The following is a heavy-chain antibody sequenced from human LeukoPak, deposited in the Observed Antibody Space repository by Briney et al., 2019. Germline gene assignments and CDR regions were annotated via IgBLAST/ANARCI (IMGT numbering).Heavy chain of an antibody. CDR2: INPSDGNT. Sequence: ASVKVSCKASGYTFNCYYLHGLQQAPGQGLSGLGIINPSDGNTRYAQKFQGRVTMTRDRFTSAVYMELSSLRSEDTAVYYCAKDGESHYNDSSGYVGGHWGQGMLVTVAS. D-gene: IGHD3-22*01. CDR3: AKDGESHYNDSSGYVGGH. J-gene: IGHJ4*02. CDR1: GYTFNCYY. V-gene: IGHV1-46*02.